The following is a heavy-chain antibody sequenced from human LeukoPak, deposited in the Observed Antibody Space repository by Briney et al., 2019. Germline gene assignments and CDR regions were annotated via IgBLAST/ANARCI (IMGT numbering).Heavy chain of an antibody. CDR3: AREFSLYDSSGYTFDY. CDR2: INTNTGNP. CDR1: GYTFTSYA. J-gene: IGHJ4*02. V-gene: IGHV7-4-1*02. D-gene: IGHD3-22*01. Sequence: ASVKVSCKASGYTFTSYAMNWVRQAPGQGLEWMGWINTNTGNPTYAQGFTGRFVFSLDTSVSTAYLQISSLKAEDTAVYYCAREFSLYDSSGYTFDYWGQGTLVTVSS.